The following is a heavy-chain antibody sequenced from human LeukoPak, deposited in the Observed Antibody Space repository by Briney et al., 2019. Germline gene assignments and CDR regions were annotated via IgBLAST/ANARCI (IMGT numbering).Heavy chain of an antibody. Sequence: SQTLSLTCTVSGGSISSGGYYWSWICQHPGKGLEWIGYIYYSGSSYYNPSRKSRVTISVDTSKNQYSLKLSSVTAADTAVYYCARATMIVVVPDAFDIWGQGTMVTVSS. V-gene: IGHV4-31*03. D-gene: IGHD3-22*01. CDR2: IYYSGSS. CDR1: GGSISSGGYY. J-gene: IGHJ3*02. CDR3: ARATMIVVVPDAFDI.